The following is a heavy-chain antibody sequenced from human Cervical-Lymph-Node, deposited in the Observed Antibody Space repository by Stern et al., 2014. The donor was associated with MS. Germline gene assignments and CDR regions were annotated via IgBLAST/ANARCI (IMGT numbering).Heavy chain of an antibody. CDR2: ASYDGSDK. V-gene: IGHV3-30-3*01. CDR3: TRQDQQLVTFDY. J-gene: IGHJ4*02. D-gene: IGHD6-13*01. Sequence: VQLLESGGGVVQPGRSLRLSCAVSGFTFSGYAMHWVRQAPGKGLEWVAFASYDGSDKYYAESVRGRFSISRDNSKNTVYLQVNSLGAQDTAVYYCTRQDQQLVTFDYWGQGTLVTVSS. CDR1: GFTFSGYA.